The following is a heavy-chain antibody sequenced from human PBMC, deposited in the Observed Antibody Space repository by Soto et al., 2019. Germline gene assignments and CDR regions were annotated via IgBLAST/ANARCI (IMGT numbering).Heavy chain of an antibody. Sequence: SETLSLTCTVSGGSISSGGYYWSWIRQHPGKGLEWIGYIYYSGSTYYNPSLKSRVTISVDTSKNQFSLKLSSVTAADTAVYYCARMSSSSGLFGFDYWGQGTLVTV. CDR3: ARMSSSSGLFGFDY. J-gene: IGHJ4*02. CDR1: GGSISSGGYY. V-gene: IGHV4-31*03. CDR2: IYYSGST. D-gene: IGHD6-6*01.